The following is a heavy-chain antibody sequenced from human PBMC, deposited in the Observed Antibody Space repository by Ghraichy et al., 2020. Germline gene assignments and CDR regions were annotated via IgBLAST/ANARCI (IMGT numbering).Heavy chain of an antibody. CDR1: IGSLSGYC. J-gene: IGHJ4*02. CDR2: VNPDRST. D-gene: IGHD4-11*01. V-gene: IGHV4-34*01. CDR3: ACDRNADYDY. Sequence: SETLSLTCGDSIGSLSGYCSWIRQPPGRGLEWIGAVNPDRSTSYNPSLRIRVTMSVDTSKRQFSLRLTSVTAADTSLYYCACDRNADYDYWGQGTLVTVSS.